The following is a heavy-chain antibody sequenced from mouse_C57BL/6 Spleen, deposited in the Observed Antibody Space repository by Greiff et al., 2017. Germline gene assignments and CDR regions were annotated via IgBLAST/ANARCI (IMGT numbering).Heavy chain of an antibody. D-gene: IGHD2-3*01. CDR3: ARHEGPYDGYSAWFAY. CDR1: GYTFTEYT. Sequence: QFQLQQSGAELVKPGASVKLSCKASGYTFTEYTIHWVKQRSGQGLEWIGWFYPGSGSLKNNEKFKDKATLTADKSSSTVYMELSRLTSEDSAVYFWARHEGPYDGYSAWFAYWGQGTLVTVSA. J-gene: IGHJ3*01. CDR2: FYPGSGSL. V-gene: IGHV1-62-2*01.